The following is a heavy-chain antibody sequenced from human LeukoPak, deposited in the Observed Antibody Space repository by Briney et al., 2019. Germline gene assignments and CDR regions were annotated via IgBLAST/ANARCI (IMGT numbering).Heavy chain of an antibody. CDR1: GGTFSSYA. J-gene: IGHJ4*02. Sequence: SVKVSCKASGGTFSSYAISWVRQAPGQGLEWMGGIIPIFGTANYAQKFQGRVTITTDESTSTAYMELSSLRSEDTAVYYCVREGGYCSGGSCYFVSPYYFDYWGQGTLVTVSS. D-gene: IGHD2-15*01. V-gene: IGHV1-69*05. CDR2: IIPIFGTA. CDR3: VREGGYCSGGSCYFVSPYYFDY.